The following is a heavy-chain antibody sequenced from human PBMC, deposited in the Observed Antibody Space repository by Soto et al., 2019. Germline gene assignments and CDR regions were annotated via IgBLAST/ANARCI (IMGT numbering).Heavy chain of an antibody. Sequence: SETLSLTCTVSGGSISSYYWSWIRQPAGKGLEWIGRIYTSGSTNYNPSLKSRVTMSVDTSKNQFSLKLSSVTAADTAVYYCARDERGYSYGPNNWFDPWGQGTLVTVS. V-gene: IGHV4-4*07. CDR2: IYTSGST. CDR1: GGSISSYY. CDR3: ARDERGYSYGPNNWFDP. D-gene: IGHD5-18*01. J-gene: IGHJ5*02.